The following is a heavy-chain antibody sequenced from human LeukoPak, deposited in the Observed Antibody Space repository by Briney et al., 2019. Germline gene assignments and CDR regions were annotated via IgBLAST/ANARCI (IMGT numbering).Heavy chain of an antibody. V-gene: IGHV3-30-3*01. J-gene: IGHJ4*02. Sequence: ALRLSCAASGFTFSSYAMHWVRQAPGKGLEWVAVISYDGSNKYYADSVKGRFTISRDNSKNTLYLQMNSLRAEDTAVYYCAREFEVVIVPPGEYFDYWGQGTLVTVSS. D-gene: IGHD2-21*01. CDR1: GFTFSSYA. CDR3: AREFEVVIVPPGEYFDY. CDR2: ISYDGSNK.